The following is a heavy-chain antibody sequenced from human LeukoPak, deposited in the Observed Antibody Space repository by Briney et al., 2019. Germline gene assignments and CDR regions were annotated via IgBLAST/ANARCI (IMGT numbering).Heavy chain of an antibody. CDR3: ARDLGYCSSTSCLRGNYYYYMDV. CDR2: IYTSGST. Sequence: PSETLSLTCTVSGGSISSGSYYWSWIRQPAGKGLEWIGRIYTSGSTNYNPSLKSRVTISVDTSKNQFSLKLSSVTAADTAVYYCARDLGYCSSTSCLRGNYYYYMDVWGKGTTVTVSS. CDR1: GGSISSGSYY. D-gene: IGHD2-2*01. J-gene: IGHJ6*03. V-gene: IGHV4-61*02.